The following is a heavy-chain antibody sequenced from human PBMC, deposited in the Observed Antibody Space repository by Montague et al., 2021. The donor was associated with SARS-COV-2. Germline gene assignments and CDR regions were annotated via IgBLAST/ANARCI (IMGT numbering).Heavy chain of an antibody. D-gene: IGHD6-13*01. CDR3: AKVGSSWYHGYYYGMDV. CDR2: ISGSGGST. Sequence: SLRLSCAASGFTFSSYAMSWVRQAPGKGLEWVSAISGSGGSTYSADSVKGRFTISRDNSKNTLYLQMNSLRAEDTAVYYCAKVGSSWYHGYYYGMDVWGQGTTVTVSS. J-gene: IGHJ6*02. CDR1: GFTFSSYA. V-gene: IGHV3-23*01.